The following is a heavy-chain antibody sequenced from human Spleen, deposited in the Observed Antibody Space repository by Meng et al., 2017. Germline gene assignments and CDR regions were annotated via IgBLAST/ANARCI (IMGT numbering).Heavy chain of an antibody. CDR1: GGSFSDYY. V-gene: IGHV4-34*01. CDR3: ARPSRYNWFDP. J-gene: IGHJ5*02. Sequence: QVPLQQWGAGLLKPSGTLSLTCVVSGGSFSDYYWSWIRQPPGKGLEWIGEINHSGSTNYNPSLKSRVTISVDTSKNQFSLKLSSVTAADTAVYYCARPSRYNWFDPWGQGTLVTVSS. D-gene: IGHD6-6*01. CDR2: INHSGST.